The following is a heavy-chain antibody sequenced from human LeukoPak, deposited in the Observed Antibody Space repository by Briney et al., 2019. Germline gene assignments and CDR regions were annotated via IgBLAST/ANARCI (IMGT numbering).Heavy chain of an antibody. J-gene: IGHJ6*03. CDR2: IVVGSGNT. Sequence: GASVKVSCKASGITISNSAMHWLRQPRGQRLEWIGWIVVGSGNTNSAQKFQERVTITRDMSTTTAYMELSSLRAEDTAVYYCAAGRGDSPLDYYYMDVWGRGTTVTISS. CDR1: GITISNSA. D-gene: IGHD2-21*02. V-gene: IGHV1-58*02. CDR3: AAGRGDSPLDYYYMDV.